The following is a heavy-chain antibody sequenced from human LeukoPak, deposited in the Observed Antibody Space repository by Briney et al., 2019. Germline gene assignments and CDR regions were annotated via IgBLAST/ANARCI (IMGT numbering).Heavy chain of an antibody. CDR1: GGSISSGSYY. V-gene: IGHV4-61*02. D-gene: IGHD5-18*01. Sequence: SQTLSLTCTVSGGSISSGSYYWSWIRQPAGKGLEWIGRIYTSGSTNYNPSLKSRVTISVDTSKNQFSLKLSSVTAADTAVYYCAREGYSYGFDYWGQGTLATVSS. CDR2: IYTSGST. J-gene: IGHJ4*02. CDR3: AREGYSYGFDY.